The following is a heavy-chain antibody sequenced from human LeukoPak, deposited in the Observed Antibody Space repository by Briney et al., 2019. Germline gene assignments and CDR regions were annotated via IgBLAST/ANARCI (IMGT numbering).Heavy chain of an antibody. J-gene: IGHJ4*01. CDR1: GGSITTTNF. V-gene: IGHV4-4*02. D-gene: IGHD3-22*01. CDR2: ISLSGLT. Sequence: PSETLSFTCGVSGGSITTTNFWRWVRQAPGQGLEWIGEISLSGLTNYNSSLSSRVTISLDRAKNHLSLNLRSGTAADTAVYFCARHRDYYDTWGHGTLVTVSS. CDR3: ARHRDYYDT.